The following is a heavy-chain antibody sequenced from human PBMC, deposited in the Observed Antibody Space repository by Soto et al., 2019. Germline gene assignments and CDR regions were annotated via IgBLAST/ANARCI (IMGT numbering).Heavy chain of an antibody. CDR2: INHSGST. CDR3: ARAGYSYGYDYYYYGMDV. V-gene: IGHV4-34*01. CDR1: GGSFSGYY. Sequence: PSETLSLTCAVYGGSFSGYYWSWIRQPPGKGLEWIGEINHSGSTNYNPSLKSRVTISVGTSKNQFSLKLSSVAAADTAVYYCARAGYSYGYDYYYYGMDVWGQGTTVTVSS. D-gene: IGHD5-18*01. J-gene: IGHJ6*02.